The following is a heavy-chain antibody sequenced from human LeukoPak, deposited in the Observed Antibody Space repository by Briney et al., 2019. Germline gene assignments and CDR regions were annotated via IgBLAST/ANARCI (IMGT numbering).Heavy chain of an antibody. Sequence: GGSLRLSCAASGFAFSSYGMHWVRQAPGQGLEWVAFIRYDGSNKYYADSVKGRFTISRDNSKNTLYLQMNSLRAEDTAVYYFAKGYCSSTSCYSPTYFDYWGQGTLVTVSS. J-gene: IGHJ4*02. CDR3: AKGYCSSTSCYSPTYFDY. D-gene: IGHD2-2*01. V-gene: IGHV3-30*02. CDR1: GFAFSSYG. CDR2: IRYDGSNK.